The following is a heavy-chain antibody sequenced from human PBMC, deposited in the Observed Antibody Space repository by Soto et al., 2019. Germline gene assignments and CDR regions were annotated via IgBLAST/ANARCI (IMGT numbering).Heavy chain of an antibody. CDR2: IWYDGSNI. CDR3: AKDRGEGRWLEY. V-gene: IGHV3-33*06. D-gene: IGHD3-10*01. J-gene: IGHJ4*02. CDR1: GFDFSTQA. Sequence: QVQLVESGGGVVQPGTSLRLSCAASGFDFSTQAMHWVRQAPGKGLEWMAFIWYDGSNIYYADSVKGRFTISRDNSKKAQDLQMNGLRAEDSAVYCCAKDRGEGRWLEYWGQGTLVTVSS.